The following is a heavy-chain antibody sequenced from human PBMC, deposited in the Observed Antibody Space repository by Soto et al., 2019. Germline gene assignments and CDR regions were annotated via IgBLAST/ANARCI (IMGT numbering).Heavy chain of an antibody. CDR3: TRVRVSDYDSSLYYFDY. CDR2: IRSKAYGGTT. Sequence: PGGSLRLSCTASGFTFGDYAMSWVRQAPGKGLEWVGFIRSKAYGGTTEYAASVKGRFTISRDDSKSIAYLQMNSLKTEDTVVYYCTRVRVSDYDSSLYYFDYWGQGTLFTVSS. V-gene: IGHV3-49*04. J-gene: IGHJ4*02. CDR1: GFTFGDYA. D-gene: IGHD3-22*01.